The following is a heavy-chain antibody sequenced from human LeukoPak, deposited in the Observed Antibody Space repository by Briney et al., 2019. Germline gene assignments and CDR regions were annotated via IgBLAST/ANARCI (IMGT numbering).Heavy chain of an antibody. V-gene: IGHV1-2*02. CDR2: INPNSGGT. CDR3: ARDMLYQLLWDGYYYYYMDV. D-gene: IGHD2-2*01. Sequence: ASVKVSCKASGYTFTGYYMHWVRQAPGQGLEWMGWINPNSGGTNYAQKFQGRVTMTRDTSISTAYMELSRLRSDDTAVYYCARDMLYQLLWDGYYYYYMDVWGKGTTVTVSS. J-gene: IGHJ6*03. CDR1: GYTFTGYY.